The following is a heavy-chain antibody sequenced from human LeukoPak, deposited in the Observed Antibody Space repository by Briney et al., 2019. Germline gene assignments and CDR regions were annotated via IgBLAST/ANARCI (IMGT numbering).Heavy chain of an antibody. J-gene: IGHJ4*02. CDR1: GFTFDDYA. CDR2: ISWNSGSI. CDR3: AKDIAAAGKSGFDY. V-gene: IGHV3-9*01. Sequence: PGGSLRLSCAASGFTFDDYAMHWVRQAPGKGLEGGSGISWNSGSIVYADSVKGRFTISRDNAKNSLYLQMNSLRAEDTALYYCAKDIAAAGKSGFDYWGQGTLVTVSS. D-gene: IGHD6-13*01.